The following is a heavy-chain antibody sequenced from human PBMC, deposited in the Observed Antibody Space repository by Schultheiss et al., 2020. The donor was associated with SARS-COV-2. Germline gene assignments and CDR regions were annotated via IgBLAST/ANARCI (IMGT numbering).Heavy chain of an antibody. CDR2: ISSSGSTI. CDR3: ARARVGFPDMDV. V-gene: IGHV3-48*04. J-gene: IGHJ6*02. Sequence: GGSLRLSCAASGFTFSSYSMNWVRQAPGKGLEWVSYISSSGSTIYYADSVKGRFTISRDNAKNSLYLQMNSLRAEDTAVYYCARARVGFPDMDVWGQGTTVTVSS. CDR1: GFTFSSYS.